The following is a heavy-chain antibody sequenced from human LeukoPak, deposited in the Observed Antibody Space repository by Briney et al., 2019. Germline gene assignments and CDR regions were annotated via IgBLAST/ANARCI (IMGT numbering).Heavy chain of an antibody. Sequence: PGGSLRLSCAASGFTFRRFDMSWVRQAPGKGLEWVSSVRASGGDTFYADSVKGRFTISRDSSKSTLYIQMNSLRAEDTAVYYCAKDKGGGGSYGADVWGHGTTVTVSS. J-gene: IGHJ6*02. CDR3: AKDKGGGGSYGADV. CDR1: GFTFRRFD. V-gene: IGHV3-23*01. D-gene: IGHD2-15*01. CDR2: VRASGGDT.